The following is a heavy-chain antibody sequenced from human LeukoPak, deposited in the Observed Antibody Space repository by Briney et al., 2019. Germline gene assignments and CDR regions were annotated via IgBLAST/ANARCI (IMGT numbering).Heavy chain of an antibody. V-gene: IGHV3-7*01. CDR1: GFTFSSYA. CDR2: IKQDGSEK. J-gene: IGHJ4*02. CDR3: ARDFRGSPPDF. D-gene: IGHD5-12*01. Sequence: GGSLRLSCAASGFTFSSYAMSWVRQAPGKGLEWVANIKQDGSEKYYVDSVKGRFTISRDNAKNSVYLQMNSLRAEDTAVYYCARDFRGSPPDFWGQGTLVTVSS.